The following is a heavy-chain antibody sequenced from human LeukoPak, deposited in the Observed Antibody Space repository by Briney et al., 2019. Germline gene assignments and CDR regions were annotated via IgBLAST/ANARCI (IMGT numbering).Heavy chain of an antibody. CDR1: GFTVSSNY. V-gene: IGHV3-53*01. J-gene: IGHJ4*02. CDR2: NYSGGST. D-gene: IGHD3-16*02. CDR3: AKGYTVLSNVWNYYFDY. Sequence: PGGSLRLSCAASGFTVSSNYMTWVRQAPGKGLEWLSVNYSGGSTYYADSVKGRFTISRDNSKNTLYLQMNSLRAEDTAVYYCAKGYTVLSNVWNYYFDYWGQGTLVTVSS.